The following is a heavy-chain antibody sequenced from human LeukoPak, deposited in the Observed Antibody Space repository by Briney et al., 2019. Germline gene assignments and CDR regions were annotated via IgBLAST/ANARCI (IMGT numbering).Heavy chain of an antibody. CDR3: ARGQYYYFWSGYYTGAEYFQH. CDR2: IYYSGST. D-gene: IGHD3-3*01. Sequence: SSETLSLTCTVSGGSISSYYWSWIRQPPGKGLEWIGYIYYSGSTNYNPSLKSRVTISVDTSKNQFSLKLSSVTAADTAVYYCARGQYYYFWSGYYTGAEYFQHWGQGTLVTVSS. CDR1: GGSISSYY. J-gene: IGHJ1*01. V-gene: IGHV4-59*01.